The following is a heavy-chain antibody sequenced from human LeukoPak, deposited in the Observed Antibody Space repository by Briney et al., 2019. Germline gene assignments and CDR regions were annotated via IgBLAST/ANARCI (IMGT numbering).Heavy chain of an antibody. Sequence: ASVKVSCKAPGYTFTSYYMHWVRQAPGQGLEWMGIINPSGGSTSHAQKFQGRVTMTRDMSTSTVYMELSSLRSEDTAVYYCARPRRQYSSSPGFDYWGQGTLVTVSS. CDR2: INPSGGST. J-gene: IGHJ4*02. D-gene: IGHD6-6*01. V-gene: IGHV1-46*01. CDR3: ARPRRQYSSSPGFDY. CDR1: GYTFTSYY.